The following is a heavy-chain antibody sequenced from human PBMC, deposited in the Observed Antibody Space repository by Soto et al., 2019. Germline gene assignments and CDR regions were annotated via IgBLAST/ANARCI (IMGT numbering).Heavy chain of an antibody. D-gene: IGHD6-13*01. CDR3: ARFAKEENPKVGSWYYFDY. V-gene: IGHV4-31*03. Sequence: SETLSLTCTVSGGSISSGGYFWSWVRQHPGKGLEWIGNIYYSGRTYYNPSLKSRVTISVDTSKNQFSLKLSSVTAADTAVYYCARFAKEENPKVGSWYYFDYWGQGTRVTVS. CDR2: IYYSGRT. CDR1: GGSISSGGYF. J-gene: IGHJ4*02.